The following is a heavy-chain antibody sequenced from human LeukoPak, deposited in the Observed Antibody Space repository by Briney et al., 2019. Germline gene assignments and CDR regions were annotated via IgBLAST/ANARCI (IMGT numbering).Heavy chain of an antibody. CDR3: ARGASIAARRTDYYYYYMGV. D-gene: IGHD6-6*01. CDR2: MNPNSGNT. Sequence: GASVKVSCKASGYTFTSYDINWVRQATGQGLEWMGWMNPNSGNTGYAQKFQGRVTMTRNTSISTAYMELSSLRSEDTAVYYCARGASIAARRTDYYYYYMGVWGKGTTVTVSS. CDR1: GYTFTSYD. J-gene: IGHJ6*03. V-gene: IGHV1-8*01.